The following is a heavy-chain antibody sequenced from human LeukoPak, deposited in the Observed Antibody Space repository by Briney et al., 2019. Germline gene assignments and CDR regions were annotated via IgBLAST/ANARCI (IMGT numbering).Heavy chain of an antibody. V-gene: IGHV3-23*01. D-gene: IGHD3-10*01. J-gene: IGHJ4*02. CDR1: GVTFSSYA. CDR2: ISGSGGST. Sequence: GGSLRLSCAASGVTFSSYAMSWVRQAPGKGVEWGSAISGSGGSTYYADSVKGRFTIYRDNAKNSLYLQMNSLRAEDTAVYYCARARPGSSPFDYWGQGTLVTVSS. CDR3: ARARPGSSPFDY.